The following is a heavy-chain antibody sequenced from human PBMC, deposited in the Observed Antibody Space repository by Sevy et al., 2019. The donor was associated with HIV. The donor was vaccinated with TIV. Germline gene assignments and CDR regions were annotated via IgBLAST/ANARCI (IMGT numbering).Heavy chain of an antibody. CDR3: ARGTTGTFDY. D-gene: IGHD1-1*01. CDR1: GFTFNIYW. V-gene: IGHV3-74*01. J-gene: IGHJ4*02. CDR2: INSDGGSI. Sequence: GGSLRLSCAASGFTFNIYWMHWVRQAPGKGLVWVSRINSDGGSIIHADSVKGRFTISRDNARNTVYLQMNSLRAEDTAVYYCARGTTGTFDYWGQGALVTVSS.